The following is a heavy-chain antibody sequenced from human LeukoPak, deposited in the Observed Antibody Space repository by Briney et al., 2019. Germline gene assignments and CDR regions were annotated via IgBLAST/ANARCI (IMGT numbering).Heavy chain of an antibody. Sequence: GGSLRLSCAASGLTFNTYWMNWVRQAPGEGLEWVASIKQDGSEKYYVDSVKGRFTISRDNAKNSLFLQMNSLRAEDTAVYYCARDRNTDFWSGYYTNYFDYWGQGTLVTVSS. D-gene: IGHD3-3*01. CDR3: ARDRNTDFWSGYYTNYFDY. J-gene: IGHJ4*02. CDR2: IKQDGSEK. CDR1: GLTFNTYW. V-gene: IGHV3-7*01.